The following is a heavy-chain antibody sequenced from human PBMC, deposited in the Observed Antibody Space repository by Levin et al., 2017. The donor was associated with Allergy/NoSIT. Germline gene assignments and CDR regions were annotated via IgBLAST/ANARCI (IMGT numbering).Heavy chain of an antibody. D-gene: IGHD2-2*01. V-gene: IGHV3-7*04. CDR2: IKQDGSEK. CDR3: AGGVVPAAKYYYYYGMDV. CDR1: GFTFSSYW. J-gene: IGHJ6*02. Sequence: LSLTCAASGFTFSSYWMSWVRQAPGKGLEWVANIKQDGSEKYYVDSVKGRFTISRDNAKNSLYLQMNSLRAEDTAVYYCAGGVVPAAKYYYYYGMDVWGQGTTVTVSS.